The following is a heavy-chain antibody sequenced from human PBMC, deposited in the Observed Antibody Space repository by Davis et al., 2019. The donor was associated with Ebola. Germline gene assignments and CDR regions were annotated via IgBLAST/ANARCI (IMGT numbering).Heavy chain of an antibody. V-gene: IGHV1-46*03. J-gene: IGHJ3*02. CDR2: INPSGGST. Sequence: AASVKVSCKASGYSFKNYAISWVRQAPGQGLEWMGIINPSGGSTSYAQKFQGRVTVTRDTSTTTVYMDLSSLRSEDTALYYCTTPGGQDSGYDVFDIWGQGTMVTVSS. D-gene: IGHD5-12*01. CDR3: TTPGGQDSGYDVFDI. CDR1: GYSFKNYA.